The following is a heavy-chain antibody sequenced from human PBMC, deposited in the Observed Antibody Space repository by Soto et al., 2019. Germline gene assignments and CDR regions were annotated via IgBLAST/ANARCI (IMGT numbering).Heavy chain of an antibody. V-gene: IGHV1-8*01. D-gene: IGHD3-16*02. Sequence: ASVKVSCKASGYTFTSYDINWVRQATGQGLEWMRWMNPNSGNTGYAQKFQGRVTMTRNTSISTAYMELSSLRSEDTAVYYCARCPVITFGGVIVIVTHFDYWGQGTSVPVSS. CDR1: GYTFTSYD. CDR3: ARCPVITFGGVIVIVTHFDY. CDR2: MNPNSGNT. J-gene: IGHJ4*02.